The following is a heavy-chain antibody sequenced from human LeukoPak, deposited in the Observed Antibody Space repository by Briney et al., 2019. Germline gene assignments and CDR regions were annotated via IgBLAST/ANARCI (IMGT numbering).Heavy chain of an antibody. CDR2: IIPIFGTS. CDR1: GGTFSSYA. CDR3: ASWLYYDILTGYYSEDAFDI. Sequence: SVKVSCKASGGTFSSYAISWVRQAPGQGLEWMGGIIPIFGTSNYAQKFQARVTITTDESTSTAYMELRSLISEDTAVYYCASWLYYDILTGYYSEDAFDIWGQGTMVTVSS. V-gene: IGHV1-69*05. D-gene: IGHD3-9*01. J-gene: IGHJ3*02.